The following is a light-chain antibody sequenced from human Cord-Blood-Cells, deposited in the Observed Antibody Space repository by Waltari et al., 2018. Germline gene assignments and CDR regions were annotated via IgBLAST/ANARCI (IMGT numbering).Light chain of an antibody. J-gene: IGLJ2*01. CDR2: EGS. CDR1: SSDVGSYNL. CDR3: CSYAGSSTFVV. Sequence: QSALTQPASVSGSPGQSITISCTGTSSDVGSYNLFSWYQQHPGKDPKPMIYEGSKRPSGVSNRFSGSKSGNTASLTISGLQAEDEADYYCCSYAGSSTFVVFGGGTKLTVL. V-gene: IGLV2-23*03.